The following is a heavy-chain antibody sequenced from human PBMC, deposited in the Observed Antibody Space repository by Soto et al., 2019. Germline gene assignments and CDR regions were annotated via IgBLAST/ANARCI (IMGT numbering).Heavy chain of an antibody. J-gene: IGHJ6*03. CDR2: ISAYNGNT. Sequence: ASVKVSCKASGYTFTSYGISWVRQAPGQGLEWMGWISAYNGNTNYAQKLQGRVTMTTDTSTGTAYMELRSLRSDDTAVYYCARDRGVGNWNDLDYYYYMDVWGKGTTVTVSS. V-gene: IGHV1-18*01. D-gene: IGHD1-20*01. CDR1: GYTFTSYG. CDR3: ARDRGVGNWNDLDYYYYMDV.